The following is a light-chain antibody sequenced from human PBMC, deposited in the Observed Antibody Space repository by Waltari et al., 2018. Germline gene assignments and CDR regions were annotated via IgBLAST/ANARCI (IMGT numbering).Light chain of an antibody. Sequence: DVQMTQSPSSLSASVGARVSITCRASQTISSYLAWYQQKPGKVPQLLIYAASSLESGVPSRFSGSGSGTEFTLTISSLQPEDFATYYCQQHNSHPWTFGQGTKVEIK. CDR1: QTISSY. J-gene: IGKJ1*01. CDR3: QQHNSHPWT. V-gene: IGKV1-17*03. CDR2: AAS.